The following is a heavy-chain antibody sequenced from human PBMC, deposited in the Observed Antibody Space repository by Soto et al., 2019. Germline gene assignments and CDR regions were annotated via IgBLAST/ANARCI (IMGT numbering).Heavy chain of an antibody. D-gene: IGHD2-2*01. CDR3: ARGPYCSSTSCNSYYYGMDV. J-gene: IGHJ6*02. V-gene: IGHV1-69*06. CDR2: IIPIFGTA. CDR1: GGTFSSYA. Sequence: GASVKVSCKASGGTFSSYAISWVRQAPGQGLEWMGGIIPIFGTANYAQKFQGRVTITADKSTSTAYMELSSLRSEDTAVYYCARGPYCSSTSCNSYYYGMDVWGQGTTVTVSS.